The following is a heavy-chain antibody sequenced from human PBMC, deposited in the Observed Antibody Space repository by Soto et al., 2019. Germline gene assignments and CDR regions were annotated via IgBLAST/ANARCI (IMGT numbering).Heavy chain of an antibody. CDR3: ARGEDAFFYYGLDV. CDR1: GGSITSSY. J-gene: IGHJ6*02. V-gene: IGHV4-59*01. CDR2: IYDTGISGYTPST. Sequence: LSLTCTVSGGSITSSYWSWIRRPPGKGLEWIAYIYDTGISGYTPSTSYNPSLKSRVTMSMDTSKSQFSLKLTSVTAADTAVYYSARGEDAFFYYGLDVWGQGITVTVSS.